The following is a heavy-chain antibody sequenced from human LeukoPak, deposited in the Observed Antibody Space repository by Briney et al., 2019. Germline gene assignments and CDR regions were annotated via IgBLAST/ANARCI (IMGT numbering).Heavy chain of an antibody. J-gene: IGHJ4*02. Sequence: GGSLRLSCATSGFSFSDYWMNWVRQAPGKGLEWVANIKQDGSEKYYVDSVKGRFTISRDNAKNSLYLQMNSLRAEDTAVYYCARRTEDTAMVYDYWGQGTLVTVSS. CDR1: GFSFSDYW. CDR2: IKQDGSEK. D-gene: IGHD5-18*01. CDR3: ARRTEDTAMVYDY. V-gene: IGHV3-7*01.